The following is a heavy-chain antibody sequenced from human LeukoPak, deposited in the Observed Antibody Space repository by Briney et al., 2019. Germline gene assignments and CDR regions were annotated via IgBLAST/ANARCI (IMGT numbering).Heavy chain of an antibody. J-gene: IGHJ4*02. CDR2: IYTSGST. V-gene: IGHV4-61*02. CDR3: ARFGRGYSYGPFDY. Sequence: SQTLSLTCTVSGGSISSGSYYWSWIRQPAGKGLERIGRIYTSGSTNYNPSLKSRVTISVDTSKNQSSLKLSSVTAADTAVYYCARFGRGYSYGPFDYWGQGTLVTVSS. CDR1: GGSISSGSYY. D-gene: IGHD5-18*01.